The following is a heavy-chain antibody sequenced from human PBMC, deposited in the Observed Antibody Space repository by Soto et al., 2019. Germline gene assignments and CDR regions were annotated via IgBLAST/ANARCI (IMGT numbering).Heavy chain of an antibody. CDR2: INPDSGRT. V-gene: IGHV1-2*02. J-gene: IGHJ6*01. Sequence: ASVKVSCKASGYTFTGYYLHWVRQAPGQGLEWMGYINPDSGRTRYAQKSQGTVTMTRDTSITTAYLELSSLKYDDSAIFYCALSFSQTNIDVWGQGTTVTVSS. CDR3: ALSFSQTNIDV. CDR1: GYTFTGYY.